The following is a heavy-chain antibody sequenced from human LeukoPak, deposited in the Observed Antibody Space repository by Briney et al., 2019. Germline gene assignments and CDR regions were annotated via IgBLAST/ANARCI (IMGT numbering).Heavy chain of an antibody. D-gene: IGHD2-21*02. CDR1: GFDFSAYA. Sequence: PGGSLRLSCAASGFDFSAYAMTWVRQAPGKGLEWVSTVSGSGYRRYYADSVKGRFTVSRDNAKKTIFVQMHSLRAEDTAKYYCAKGGAALTDAPHGDVVTTTLDGFDLWGQEAMVTVSS. J-gene: IGHJ3*01. CDR3: AKGGAALTDAPHGDVVTTTLDGFDL. CDR2: VSGSGYRR. V-gene: IGHV3-23*01.